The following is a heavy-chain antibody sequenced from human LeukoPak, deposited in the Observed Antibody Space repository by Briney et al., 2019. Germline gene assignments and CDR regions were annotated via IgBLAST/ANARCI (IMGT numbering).Heavy chain of an antibody. V-gene: IGHV4-59*01. Sequence: SKTLSLTCTVSGDSISSYYWSWIRQPPGKGLEWIGYIYYSGSTNYNPSLKSRVTISVDTSKNQVSLKLSSVTAADTAVYHCARGLNWFAYWGQGTLVTVSS. CDR1: GDSISSYY. J-gene: IGHJ4*02. D-gene: IGHD3-9*01. CDR3: ARGLNWFAY. CDR2: IYYSGST.